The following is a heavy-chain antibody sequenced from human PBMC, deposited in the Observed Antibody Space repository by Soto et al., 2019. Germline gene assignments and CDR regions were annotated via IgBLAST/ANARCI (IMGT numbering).Heavy chain of an antibody. Sequence: SQTLSLPCAISGDSVSSNSAAWNWIRQSPSRGLEWLGRTYYRSKWYNDYAVSVKSRITINPDTSKNQFSLQPNSVTPEDTAVYYCAIQPYDFWSGYYTTFDYWGQGTLVTVSS. D-gene: IGHD3-3*01. V-gene: IGHV6-1*01. CDR3: AIQPYDFWSGYYTTFDY. J-gene: IGHJ4*02. CDR2: TYYRSKWYN. CDR1: GDSVSSNSAA.